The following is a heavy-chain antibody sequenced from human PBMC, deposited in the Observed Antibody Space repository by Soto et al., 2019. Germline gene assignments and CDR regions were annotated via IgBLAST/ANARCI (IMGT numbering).Heavy chain of an antibody. CDR1: GGTFSSYS. D-gene: IGHD3-9*01. Sequence: QVQLVQSGAEVKPPGSSVKVSCKASGGTFSSYSINWVRQAPGQGLEWMGRIIPMLGTTDYAQRFQGRVTFTADESTRTASMEVTNLTSEDTAVYYCARAVVLTFTRFYDMDVWGQGTTVTVS. CDR3: ARAVVLTFTRFYDMDV. V-gene: IGHV1-69*18. CDR2: IIPMLGTT. J-gene: IGHJ6*02.